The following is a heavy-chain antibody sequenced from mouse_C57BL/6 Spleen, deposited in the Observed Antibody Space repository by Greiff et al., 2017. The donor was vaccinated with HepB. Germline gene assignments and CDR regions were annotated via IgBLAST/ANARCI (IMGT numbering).Heavy chain of an antibody. Sequence: EVKLMESGGDLVKPGGSLKLSCAASGFTFSSYGMSWVRQTPDKRLEWVATISSGGSYTYYPDSVKGRFTISRDNAKNTLYLQMSGLKSEDTAMYYCARQGNYERVWFAYWGQGTLVTVSA. CDR2: ISSGGSYT. D-gene: IGHD2-1*01. CDR3: ARQGNYERVWFAY. V-gene: IGHV5-6*01. CDR1: GFTFSSYG. J-gene: IGHJ3*01.